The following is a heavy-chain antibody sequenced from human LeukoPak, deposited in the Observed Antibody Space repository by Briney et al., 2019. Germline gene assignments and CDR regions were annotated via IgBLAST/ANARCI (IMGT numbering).Heavy chain of an antibody. J-gene: IGHJ4*02. D-gene: IGHD2-15*01. CDR2: INTKSGGT. CDR3: ARSQESCSGGTCPGDY. CDR1: GYTFTSYY. V-gene: IGHV1-2*02. Sequence: ASVKVSCKASGYTFTSYYMHWARQAPGQGPEWMGWINTKSGGTKYAQKFQGRVTMTRDTSINTAYMELSSLTFDDTAVYYCARSQESCSGGTCPGDYWGQGTLVTVSS.